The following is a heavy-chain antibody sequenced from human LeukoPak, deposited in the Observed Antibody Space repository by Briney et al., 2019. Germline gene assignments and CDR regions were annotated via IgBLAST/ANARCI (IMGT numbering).Heavy chain of an antibody. V-gene: IGHV1-18*01. D-gene: IGHD2-2*01. CDR1: GYTFTSYG. CDR3: ASHIVVVPAAEGGY. Sequence: ASVKVSCKASGYTFTSYGISWVRQAPGQGLEWMGWISAYNGNTNYAQKLQGRVTMTTDTSTSTAYMELRSLRSDDTAVYYCASHIVVVPAAEGGYWGQGTLVTVSS. J-gene: IGHJ4*02. CDR2: ISAYNGNT.